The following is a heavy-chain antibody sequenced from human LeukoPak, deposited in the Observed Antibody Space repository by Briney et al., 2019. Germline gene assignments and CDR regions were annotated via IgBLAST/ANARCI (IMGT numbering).Heavy chain of an antibody. V-gene: IGHV3-49*03. CDR3: SRGSGWLSVY. Sequence: GGSLKLSCTASGFTFGDYLMSWFRQAPGKGLEWIGFISGGTTEYAASVKGRFTISRDDSTSIAYLQMNSLTTEDTAVYYCSRGSGWLSVYWGQGTLVTVSS. J-gene: IGHJ4*02. CDR2: ISGGTT. D-gene: IGHD6-19*01. CDR1: GFTFGDYL.